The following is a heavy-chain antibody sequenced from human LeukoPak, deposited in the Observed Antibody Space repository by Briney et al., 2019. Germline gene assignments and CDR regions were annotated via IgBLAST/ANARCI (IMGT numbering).Heavy chain of an antibody. J-gene: IGHJ4*02. CDR2: IRYDGSNK. CDR1: GFTFSSYG. D-gene: IGHD3-10*01. CDR3: AKDMRWFGELLMYYFDY. V-gene: IGHV3-30*02. Sequence: GGSLRLSCAASGFTFSSYGMHWVRQAPGKGLEWVAFIRYDGSNKYYADSVKGRFTISRDNAKNTLYLQMNSLRAEDTAVYYCAKDMRWFGELLMYYFDYWGQGTLVTVSS.